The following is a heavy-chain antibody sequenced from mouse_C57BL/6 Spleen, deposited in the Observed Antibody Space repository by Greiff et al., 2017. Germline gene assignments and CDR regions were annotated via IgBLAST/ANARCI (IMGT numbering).Heavy chain of an antibody. J-gene: IGHJ3*01. CDR1: GYTFTSYG. CDR2: IYPRSGNT. CDR3: ADDYDGSWFAY. D-gene: IGHD2-4*01. Sequence: QVQLKQSGAELARPGASVKLSCKASGYTFTSYGISWVKQRTGQGLEWIGEIYPRSGNTYYNEKFKGKATLTADKSSSTAYMELRSLTSEDSAVXFCADDYDGSWFAYWGQGTLVTVSA. V-gene: IGHV1-81*01.